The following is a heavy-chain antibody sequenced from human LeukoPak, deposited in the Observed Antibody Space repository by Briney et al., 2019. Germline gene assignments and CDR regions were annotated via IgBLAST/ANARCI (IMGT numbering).Heavy chain of an antibody. J-gene: IGHJ4*02. V-gene: IGHV1-69*05. Sequence: CXXSGGXFSSYAXSWVXQAPGQGXXXXGGIIPIFGTANYAQKFQGRVTITTDESTSTAYMELSSLRSEDTAVYYCARGLQQLLYHFDYWGQGTLVTVSS. CDR3: ARGLQQLLYHFDY. CDR1: GGXFSSYA. D-gene: IGHD2-2*02. CDR2: IIPIFGTA.